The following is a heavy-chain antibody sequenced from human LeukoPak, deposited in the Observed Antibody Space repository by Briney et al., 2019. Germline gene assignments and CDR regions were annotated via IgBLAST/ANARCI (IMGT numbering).Heavy chain of an antibody. Sequence: ASVKVSCKASGYTFTGYYMHWVRQAPGQGLEWMGWINPNSGGTNYAQKFQGRVTMTRDTSISTAYMELSSLRSEDTAVYYCARGPGIQLWPNPHYYYYYMDVWGKGTTVTISS. CDR1: GYTFTGYY. J-gene: IGHJ6*03. CDR3: ARGPGIQLWPNPHYYYYYMDV. D-gene: IGHD5-18*01. V-gene: IGHV1-2*02. CDR2: INPNSGGT.